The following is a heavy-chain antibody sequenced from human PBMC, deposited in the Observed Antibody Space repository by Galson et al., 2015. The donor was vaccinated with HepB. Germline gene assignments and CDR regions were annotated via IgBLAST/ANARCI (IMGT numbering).Heavy chain of an antibody. CDR2: ISGSGGST. Sequence: SLRLSCAASGFTFSSYAMSWVRQAPGKGLEWVSAISGSGGSTYYADSVKGRFTISRDNSKNTLYLQMNSLRAEDTAVYYCAKEGEDGYNYVENWYFDLWGRGTLVTVSS. CDR3: AKEGEDGYNYVENWYFDL. D-gene: IGHD5-24*01. CDR1: GFTFSSYA. V-gene: IGHV3-23*01. J-gene: IGHJ2*01.